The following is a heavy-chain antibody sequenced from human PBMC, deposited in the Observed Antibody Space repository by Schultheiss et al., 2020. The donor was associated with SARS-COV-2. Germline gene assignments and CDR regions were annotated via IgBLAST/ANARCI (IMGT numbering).Heavy chain of an antibody. CDR3: ARSVYYYGSGSYYHLPDY. CDR2: IYTSGST. CDR1: GDSISSYY. Sequence: SETLSLTCTVSGDSISSYYWSWIRQPAGKGLEWIGRIYTSGSTNYNPSLKSRVTISVDTSKNQFSLKLRSVTAADTAVYYCARSVYYYGSGSYYHLPDYWGQGTRVTVS. V-gene: IGHV4-4*07. D-gene: IGHD3-10*01. J-gene: IGHJ4*02.